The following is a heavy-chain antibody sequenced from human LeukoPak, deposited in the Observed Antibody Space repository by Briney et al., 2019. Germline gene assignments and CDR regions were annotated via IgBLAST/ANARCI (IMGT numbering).Heavy chain of an antibody. CDR3: ARDHRAPTVTTLYYFDY. D-gene: IGHD4-17*01. V-gene: IGHV1-2*02. CDR1: GYTFTGYY. CDR2: INPNSGGT. J-gene: IGHJ4*02. Sequence: ASVKVSCKASGYTFTGYYMHWVRQAPGQGLEWMGWINPNSGGTNYAQKLQGRVTMTTDTSTSTAYMELRSLRSDDTAVYYCARDHRAPTVTTLYYFDYWGQGTLVTVSS.